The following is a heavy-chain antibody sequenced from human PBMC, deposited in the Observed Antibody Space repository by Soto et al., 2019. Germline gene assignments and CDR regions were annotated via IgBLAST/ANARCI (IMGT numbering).Heavy chain of an antibody. Sequence: VASVKVSCKASGYTFTGYYMHWVRQAPGQGLEWMGWINPNSGGTNYAQKFQGRVTMTRDTSISTAYMELSRLRSDDTAVYYCAREEIHLIAVAGYYFDYWGQGTLVTVSS. CDR1: GYTFTGYY. J-gene: IGHJ4*02. CDR3: AREEIHLIAVAGYYFDY. CDR2: INPNSGGT. V-gene: IGHV1-2*02. D-gene: IGHD6-19*01.